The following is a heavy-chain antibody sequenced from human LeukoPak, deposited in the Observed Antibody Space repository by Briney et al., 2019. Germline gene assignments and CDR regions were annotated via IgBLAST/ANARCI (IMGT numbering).Heavy chain of an antibody. CDR1: GFSISNYW. Sequence: GGSLRLSGAASGFSISNYWMSWVRQAPGKGLEWVANIKDDGSDKYYVDSVKGRFTISRDNAKNSLYLQMNSLRVEDTAVYYCARDQSSRPLGYWGQGTLVTVFS. V-gene: IGHV3-7*01. CDR2: IKDDGSDK. D-gene: IGHD3-16*01. J-gene: IGHJ4*02. CDR3: ARDQSSRPLGY.